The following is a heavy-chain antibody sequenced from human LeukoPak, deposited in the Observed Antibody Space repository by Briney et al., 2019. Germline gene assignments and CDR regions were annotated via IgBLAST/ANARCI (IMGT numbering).Heavy chain of an antibody. D-gene: IGHD3-9*01. V-gene: IGHV1-69*13. CDR1: GYTFTGYY. J-gene: IGHJ5*02. Sequence: ASVKVSCKASGYTFTGYYMHWVRQAPGQGLEWMGGIIPIFGTANYAQKFQGRVTITADESTSTAYMELSSLRSEDTAVYYCARGCYDILTGYCPFDPWGQGTLVTVSS. CDR3: ARGCYDILTGYCPFDP. CDR2: IIPIFGTA.